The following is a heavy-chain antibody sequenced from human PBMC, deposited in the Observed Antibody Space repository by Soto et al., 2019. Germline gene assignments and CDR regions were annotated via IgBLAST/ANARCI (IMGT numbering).Heavy chain of an antibody. CDR1: GFTFNTYA. D-gene: IGHD4-17*01. CDR2: IGGGTGAT. V-gene: IGHV3-23*01. Sequence: ESGGGLVQPGGSLRLSCAASGFTFNTYAMSWVRQDPGEGLEWVSGIGGGTGATYNADSVKGRFIISRDNSANTVYLQMNNLRVEGTAVYYCAKNAMSTVTRRGQYFDSWGQGTLVTVSS. CDR3: AKNAMSTVTRRGQYFDS. J-gene: IGHJ4*02.